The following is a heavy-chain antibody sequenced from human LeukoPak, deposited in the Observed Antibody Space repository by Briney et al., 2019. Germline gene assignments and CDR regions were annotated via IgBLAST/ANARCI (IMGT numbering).Heavy chain of an antibody. CDR2: IYYSGST. Sequence: SETLSLTCTVSGGSISSSNYYWGWICQPPGKGLEWIGSIYYSGSTFYNPSLKSRVTIFVDTSKNQLSLKLSSVTAADTAVYFCARSGGLWLLTYYFDYWGQGTLVTVSS. CDR3: ARSGGLWLLTYYFDY. D-gene: IGHD3-22*01. J-gene: IGHJ4*02. CDR1: GGSISSSNYY. V-gene: IGHV4-39*07.